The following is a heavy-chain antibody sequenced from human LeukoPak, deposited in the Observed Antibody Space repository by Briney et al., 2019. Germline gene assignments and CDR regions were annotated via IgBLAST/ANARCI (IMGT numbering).Heavy chain of an antibody. Sequence: GGSLRLPCAASGFTFSTYWMGWVRQAPGKGLEWVANIKQDGSEKHYVDSVKGRFTISRDNAKNSLYLQMSSLRVEDTALYYCARDPGIAVAGTVDHFDFWGQGTLVTVSS. CDR2: IKQDGSEK. D-gene: IGHD6-19*01. V-gene: IGHV3-7*03. CDR3: ARDPGIAVAGTVDHFDF. J-gene: IGHJ4*02. CDR1: GFTFSTYW.